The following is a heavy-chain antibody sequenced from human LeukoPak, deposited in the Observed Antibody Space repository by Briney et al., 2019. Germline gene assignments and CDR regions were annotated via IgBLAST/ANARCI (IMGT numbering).Heavy chain of an antibody. CDR3: ARVGFSGWDYFDY. Sequence: PGGTLRLSCAASGFTFSDYYMSWIRQAPGKGLEWVSYISSSGSTIYYADSVKGRFTFSRDKAKNSLYLQMNSLRAEDTAVYYCARVGFSGWDYFDYWGQGTLVTVSS. D-gene: IGHD6-19*01. V-gene: IGHV3-11*01. CDR2: ISSSGSTI. J-gene: IGHJ4*02. CDR1: GFTFSDYY.